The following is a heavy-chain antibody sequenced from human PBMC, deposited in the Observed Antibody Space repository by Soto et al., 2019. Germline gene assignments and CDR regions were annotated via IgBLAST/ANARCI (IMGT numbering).Heavy chain of an antibody. V-gene: IGHV6-1*01. Sequence: SQTLSLTCAITGDSVSSNSAGWSWVRQSPSRGLEWLGGTYYRSKWYYEYAVSVRGRITINPDTSKNQYSLQLNSVTSEDTAVYFCARGEQYSGRIFDYWGQGTLVTVSS. D-gene: IGHD1-26*01. J-gene: IGHJ4*01. CDR3: ARGEQYSGRIFDY. CDR1: GDSVSSNSAG. CDR2: TYYRSKWYY.